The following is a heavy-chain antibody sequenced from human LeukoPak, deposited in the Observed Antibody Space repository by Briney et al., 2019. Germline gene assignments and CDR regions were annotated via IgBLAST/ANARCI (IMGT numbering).Heavy chain of an antibody. CDR1: GDSVSSNSAA. J-gene: IGHJ4*02. CDR3: ARGPWGGRYSSGRTKFDY. D-gene: IGHD6-19*01. CDR2: TYYRSKWYN. V-gene: IGHV6-1*01. Sequence: SQTLSLTCAISGDSVSSNSAAWNWIRQSPSRGLEWLGRTYYRSKWYNDYAVSVKSRITINPDTSKNQFSLQLSSVTAADTAVYYCARGPWGGRYSSGRTKFDYWGQGTLVTVSS.